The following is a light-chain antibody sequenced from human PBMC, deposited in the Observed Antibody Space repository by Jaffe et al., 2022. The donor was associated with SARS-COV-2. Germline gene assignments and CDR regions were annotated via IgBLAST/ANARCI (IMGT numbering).Light chain of an antibody. CDR3: QQYYTTWT. Sequence: DIVMTQSPDSLAVSLGERATINCKSSQSVLYSSNNRNYLAWYQKKPGQPPKLLIFWASDRESGVPDRFSGSGSGTDFTLTISSLQAEDVAVYYCQQYYTTWTFGQGTRVEIK. CDR1: QSVLYSSNNRNY. CDR2: WAS. J-gene: IGKJ1*01. V-gene: IGKV4-1*01.